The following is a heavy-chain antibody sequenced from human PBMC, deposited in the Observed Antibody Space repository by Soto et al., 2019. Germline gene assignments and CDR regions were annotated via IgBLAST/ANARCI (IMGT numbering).Heavy chain of an antibody. D-gene: IGHD2-15*01. J-gene: IGHJ5*02. CDR3: ARDPCSGGSCYNWFDP. V-gene: IGHV1-46*01. CDR2: ITPSGGST. Sequence: ASVKVSCKASGYIFASSHIHWVRQAPGQGLEWMGLITPSGGSTTYVQKFQGRLTMTRDTSTSTVYMELSSLRSDDTAVYFCARDPCSGGSCYNWFDPWGQGTLVTVS. CDR1: GYIFASSH.